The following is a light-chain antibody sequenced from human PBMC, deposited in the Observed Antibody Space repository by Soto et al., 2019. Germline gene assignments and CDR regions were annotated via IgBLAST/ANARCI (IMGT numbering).Light chain of an antibody. CDR2: DVS. V-gene: IGLV2-11*01. CDR3: CAYAGTYTWV. J-gene: IGLJ3*02. CDR1: SSDVGGYNY. Sequence: QSALTQPRSVSGSPGQSVTISCTGTSSDVGGYNYVSWYQQHPGKAPKLMIYDVSQRPSGVPNRFSGSKSDNTASLTISGLQAEDEADYYCCAYAGTYTWVFGGWTKLTVL.